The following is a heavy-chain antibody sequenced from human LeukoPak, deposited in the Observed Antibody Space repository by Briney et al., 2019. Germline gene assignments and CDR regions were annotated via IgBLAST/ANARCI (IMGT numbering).Heavy chain of an antibody. CDR2: ISAYNGNT. V-gene: IGHV1-18*01. D-gene: IGHD6-13*01. Sequence: ASVKVSCTASGYSFTSYGISWVRQAPGQGLEWMGWISAYNGNTNYAQKLQGRVTMTTDTSTSTDYMELRSLRSDDPAVYYCARVSSSWSEDYWGQGTLVTVSS. CDR1: GYSFTSYG. J-gene: IGHJ4*02. CDR3: ARVSSSWSEDY.